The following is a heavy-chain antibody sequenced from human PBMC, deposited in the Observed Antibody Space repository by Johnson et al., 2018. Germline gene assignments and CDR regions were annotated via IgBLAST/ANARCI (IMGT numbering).Heavy chain of an antibody. J-gene: IGHJ6*03. V-gene: IGHV3-30*03. CDR2: VPYDGSNK. D-gene: IGHD5-12*01. CDR1: GFSFSNHG. CDR3: AREVGYSGYDYLGYYYYMDV. Sequence: QVQLVQSGGGVVQPGRSLRLSCAASGFSFSNHGMHWVRQAPGKGLEWVAVVPYDGSNKYYADSVKGRFTISRDNSKNTLYLQMNSLRAEDTAVYYCAREVGYSGYDYLGYYYYMDVWGKGTTVTVSS.